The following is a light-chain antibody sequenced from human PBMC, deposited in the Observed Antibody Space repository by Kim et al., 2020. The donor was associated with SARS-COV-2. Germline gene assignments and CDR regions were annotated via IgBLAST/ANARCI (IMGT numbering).Light chain of an antibody. CDR3: QRYNAAPWT. V-gene: IGKV1-27*01. CDR1: QGISNN. Sequence: DIQMTQSPSSLSAAVGDKVTITCRASQGISNNLAWYQHKPGKAPKLLIYAASALQSDVPSRFSGSGSGTEFTLTISSLQPEDVATFYCQRYNAAPWTFGQGTKLEI. J-gene: IGKJ1*01. CDR2: AAS.